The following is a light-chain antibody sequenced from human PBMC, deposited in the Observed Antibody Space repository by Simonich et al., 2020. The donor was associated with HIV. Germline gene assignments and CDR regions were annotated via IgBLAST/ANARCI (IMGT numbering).Light chain of an antibody. CDR2: TAS. V-gene: IGKV1-NL1*01. CDR3: QQYYSSIIT. CDR1: QGISNS. Sequence: IQMTQSPSSLSASIGDSGTITCRASQGISNSLAWYQHEPGRAPKLLLNTASRLESGVPSRLSGSGSGTDYTLTISSLQPEDFATYYCQQYYSSIITFGGGTKVEIK. J-gene: IGKJ4*01.